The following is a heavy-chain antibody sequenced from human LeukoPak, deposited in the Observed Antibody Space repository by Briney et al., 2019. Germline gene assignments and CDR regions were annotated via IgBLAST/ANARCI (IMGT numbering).Heavy chain of an antibody. CDR2: IKQDGSEK. CDR1: GFTFSSYW. V-gene: IGHV3-7*01. D-gene: IGHD4-17*01. J-gene: IGHJ3*02. Sequence: PGGSLRLSCAASGFTFSSYWMSWVRQAPGKGLEWVANIKQDGSEKYYVDSVKGRFTISRDNAKNSLYQLMNSLRAEDTAVYYCARDTTVTTRKGAFDIWGQGTMVTVSS. CDR3: ARDTTVTTRKGAFDI.